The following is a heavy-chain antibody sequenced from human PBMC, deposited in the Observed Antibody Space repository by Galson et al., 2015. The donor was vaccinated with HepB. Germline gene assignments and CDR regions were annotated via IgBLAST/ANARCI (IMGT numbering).Heavy chain of an antibody. CDR3: ARGGPRYCSGGTCPGALEI. CDR1: GFTFSDYC. Sequence: SLRLSCAASGFTFSDYCMHWVRQVPGKGLVWVSRIGSDGSVADYADSVKGRFTISRDNAKDTVYLQMNSLRVEDTAVYYCARGGPRYCSGGTCPGALEIWGQGTMVTVSS. J-gene: IGHJ3*02. CDR2: IGSDGSVA. D-gene: IGHD2-15*01. V-gene: IGHV3-74*01.